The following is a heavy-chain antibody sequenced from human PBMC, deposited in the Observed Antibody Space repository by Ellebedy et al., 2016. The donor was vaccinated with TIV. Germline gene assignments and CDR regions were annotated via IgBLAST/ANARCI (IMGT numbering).Heavy chain of an antibody. Sequence: GESLKISXAASGFTFSSYAMSWLRQAPGKGLEWVSAISGNGGSTYYADSVKGRFTISRDNSKNTLYLQMNSLRDEDTAVYYCAKDIASGANYYYYYGMDVWGQGTTVTVSS. CDR2: ISGNGGST. D-gene: IGHD6-13*01. J-gene: IGHJ6*02. V-gene: IGHV3-23*01. CDR3: AKDIASGANYYYYYGMDV. CDR1: GFTFSSYA.